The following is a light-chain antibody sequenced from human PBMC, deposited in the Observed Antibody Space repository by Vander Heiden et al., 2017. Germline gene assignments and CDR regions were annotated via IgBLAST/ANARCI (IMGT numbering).Light chain of an antibody. CDR2: DVT. CDR3: NSYTSTSTLV. Sequence: QSALTQPAPVSGSPGQSITISCTGTSNDIGGSKYVSWYQQHPGKVPELIIYDVTNRPSGVSDRFSGSKSGNTASLTISALQPEDEADYYCNSYTSTSTLVFGGGTKLTVL. V-gene: IGLV2-14*03. J-gene: IGLJ2*01. CDR1: SNDIGGSKY.